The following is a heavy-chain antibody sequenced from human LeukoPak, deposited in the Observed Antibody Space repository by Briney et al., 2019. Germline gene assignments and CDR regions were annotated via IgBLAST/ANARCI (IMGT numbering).Heavy chain of an antibody. J-gene: IGHJ4*02. V-gene: IGHV3-53*01. CDR1: GLTVSSNY. CDR2: IYSGGST. D-gene: IGHD3-10*01. Sequence: GGSLRLSCAVSGLTVSSNYMSWVRQAPGKGLECVSAIYSGGSTFYADSVKGRFTISRDNSKNTLYLQMNSLRAEDTAVYYCARDPYNSGSSYFDYWGQGTLVTVSA. CDR3: ARDPYNSGSSYFDY.